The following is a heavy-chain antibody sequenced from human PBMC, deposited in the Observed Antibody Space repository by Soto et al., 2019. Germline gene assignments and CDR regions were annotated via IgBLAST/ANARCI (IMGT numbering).Heavy chain of an antibody. CDR3: AKDTTGGQLRYFDRLLYYYYGMDV. J-gene: IGHJ6*02. CDR1: GFTFSSYG. D-gene: IGHD3-9*01. CDR2: ISYDGSNK. Sequence: GGSLRLSCAASGFTFSSYGMHWVRQAPGKGLEWVAVISYDGSNKYYADSVKGRFTISRDNSKNTLYLQMNSLRAEDTAVYYCAKDTTGGQLRYFDRLLYYYYGMDVWGQGTTVTVSS. V-gene: IGHV3-30*18.